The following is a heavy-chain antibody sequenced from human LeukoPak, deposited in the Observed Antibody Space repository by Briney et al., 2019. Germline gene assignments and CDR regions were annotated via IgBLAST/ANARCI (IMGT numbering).Heavy chain of an antibody. J-gene: IGHJ4*02. CDR2: LYSSGST. V-gene: IGHV4-61*02. CDR1: GGSISSGSYS. Sequence: SETLSLTCTVSGGSISSGSYSWGSIRQPGGKGLESIERLYSSGSTNYNASLKSRVTISVDTENNQFSLKLSSVTAEDTAVYYCASSVMITFGGVIAWGQGTLVTVSS. D-gene: IGHD3-16*02. CDR3: ASSVMITFGGVIA.